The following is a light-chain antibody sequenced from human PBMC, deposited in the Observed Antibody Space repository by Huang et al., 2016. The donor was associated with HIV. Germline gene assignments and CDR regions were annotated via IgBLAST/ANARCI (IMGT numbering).Light chain of an antibody. CDR1: QSVSSNY. V-gene: IGKV3D-20*01. Sequence: EIVLTKSPATLSLSPGERATLSCGASQSVSSNYLAWYQQKPGLAPRLLIYDASSRAPGTPDRFSGSESGTDFTLTITRLEPEDFAVYYCQQYGNSPWTFGQGTKVEIK. CDR2: DAS. CDR3: QQYGNSPWT. J-gene: IGKJ1*01.